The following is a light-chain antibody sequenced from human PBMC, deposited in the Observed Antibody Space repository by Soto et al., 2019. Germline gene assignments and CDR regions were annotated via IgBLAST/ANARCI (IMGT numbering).Light chain of an antibody. CDR1: QSVSSSY. CDR3: QQYVTSPIT. J-gene: IGKJ5*01. V-gene: IGKV3-20*01. Sequence: EMVLTQSPGTLSLSPLERATLSFMASQSVSSSYLAWYQQKPGQAPRLLIYGASSRATGIPDRFSGSGSGTDFTLTVSRLEPEDFAVYYCQQYVTSPITFGQGTRLEIK. CDR2: GAS.